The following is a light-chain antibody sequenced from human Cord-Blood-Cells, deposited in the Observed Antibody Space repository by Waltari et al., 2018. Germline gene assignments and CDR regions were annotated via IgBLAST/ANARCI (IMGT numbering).Light chain of an antibody. CDR1: SSDVGCENY. Sequence: QSALTQPASVSGSPGQSITISCTVTSSDVGCENYVSWYQQHPGEAPKLMLYDVSNRPAGVSNRFSGSKSGNTASLTISGLQAEDEADYYCSSYTSSSTWVFGGGTKLTVL. CDR2: DVS. V-gene: IGLV2-14*03. J-gene: IGLJ3*02. CDR3: SSYTSSSTWV.